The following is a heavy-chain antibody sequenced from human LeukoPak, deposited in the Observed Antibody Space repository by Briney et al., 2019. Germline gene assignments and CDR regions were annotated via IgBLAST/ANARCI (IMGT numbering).Heavy chain of an antibody. V-gene: IGHV3-49*03. D-gene: IGHD5/OR15-5a*01. Sequence: PGGSLRLSCTASGFTFGDHAVSWFRQAPGKGLEWVGFIRSKAYRGTTEIAASLKGRFTLSRDDSKSVAFLQMNSLKTEDTAVYYCARGDTSVYYSDPVFDYWGQGSLVTVSS. CDR1: GFTFGDHA. CDR2: IRSKAYRGTT. CDR3: ARGDTSVYYSDPVFDY. J-gene: IGHJ4*02.